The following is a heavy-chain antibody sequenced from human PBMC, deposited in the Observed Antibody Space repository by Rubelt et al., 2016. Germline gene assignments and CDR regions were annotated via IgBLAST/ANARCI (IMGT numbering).Heavy chain of an antibody. CDR3: ARVWEIRIAAERPRPYFDY. J-gene: IGHJ4*02. CDR2: IYYSGST. V-gene: IGHV4-59*01. D-gene: IGHD6-13*01. Sequence: QVQLQESGPGLVKPSETLSLTCTVSGGSISSYYWSWIRQPPGKGLEWIGYIYYSGSTNYNPSLKSLVRISVGTSKNQFYLKLSSVTAEDTAVYYCARVWEIRIAAERPRPYFDYWGQGTLVTVSS. CDR1: GGSISSYY.